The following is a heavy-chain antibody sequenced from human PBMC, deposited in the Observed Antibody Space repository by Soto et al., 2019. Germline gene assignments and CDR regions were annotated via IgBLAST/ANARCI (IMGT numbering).Heavy chain of an antibody. V-gene: IGHV3-21*01. CDR1: GFTFSSYS. CDR2: ISSSSSYI. D-gene: IGHD2-15*01. CDR3: ARDREVVVAAHDAFDI. J-gene: IGHJ3*02. Sequence: GGSLRLSCAASGFTFSSYSMNWVRQAPGKGLEWVSFISSSSSYIYYADSVKGRLTISRDNAKNSLYLQMNSLRAEDTAVYYCARDREVVVAAHDAFDIWGQGTLVTVSS.